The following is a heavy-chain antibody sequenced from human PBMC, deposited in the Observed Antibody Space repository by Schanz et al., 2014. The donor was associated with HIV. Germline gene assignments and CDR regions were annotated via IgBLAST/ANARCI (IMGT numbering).Heavy chain of an antibody. V-gene: IGHV3-23*04. CDR1: GFTFYNYA. CDR3: AKDRNGYNQPIES. J-gene: IGHJ5*01. Sequence: DVKLVESGGGLVQPGGSLRLSCAVSGFTFYNYAMNLVLQAPGKGLEYVATISGGGRDKYYADSVRGRVTISRDNPKNTLYLQIDSLRVEDTAMYYCAKDRNGYNQPIESWGHGTLVSVSS. CDR2: ISGGGRDK. D-gene: IGHD5-18*01.